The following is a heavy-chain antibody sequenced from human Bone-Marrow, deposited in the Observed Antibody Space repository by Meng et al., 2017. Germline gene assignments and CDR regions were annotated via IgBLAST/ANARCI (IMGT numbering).Heavy chain of an antibody. D-gene: IGHD6-13*01. J-gene: IGHJ4*02. CDR3: ARGRIAAAAALTY. V-gene: IGHV4-34*01. Sequence: QVQLQPWGAVLLKPSETRSLTCAVYGGSFSGYYWSWIRQPPGKGLEWIGEINHSGSTNYNPSLKSRVTISVDTSKNQFSLKLSSVTAADTAVYYCARGRIAAAAALTYWGQGTLVTVSS. CDR1: GGSFSGYY. CDR2: INHSGST.